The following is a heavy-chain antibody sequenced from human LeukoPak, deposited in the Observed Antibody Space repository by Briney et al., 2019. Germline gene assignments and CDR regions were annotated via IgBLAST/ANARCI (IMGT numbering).Heavy chain of an antibody. CDR3: AKFGSDAFDI. CDR2: ISHSGYS. J-gene: IGHJ3*02. Sequence: SETLSLTCSVSGGSISSGGYYWNWVRQLPEKGLEWLGYISHSGYSYYTPPLKSRLTISMDTSKNQFSLKLTSVIAADTAVYYCAKFGSDAFDIWGQGTMVTVSS. CDR1: GGSISSGGYY. V-gene: IGHV4-31*03. D-gene: IGHD3-10*01.